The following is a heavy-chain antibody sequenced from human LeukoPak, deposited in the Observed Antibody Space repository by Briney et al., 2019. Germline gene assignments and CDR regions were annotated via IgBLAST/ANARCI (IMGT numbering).Heavy chain of an antibody. D-gene: IGHD3-16*01. CDR1: GITLSVYW. V-gene: IGHV3-7*03. J-gene: IGHJ4*02. Sequence: GGSLRLSCAASGITLSVYWMSWVRQAPGKGLEWVANIKQDGSEKYYRDSVQGRFTISRDNAKNSLYLQMNSLRAEDTALYYCAKDMGSFGQQQALDYWGQGTLVTVSS. CDR3: AKDMGSFGQQQALDY. CDR2: IKQDGSEK.